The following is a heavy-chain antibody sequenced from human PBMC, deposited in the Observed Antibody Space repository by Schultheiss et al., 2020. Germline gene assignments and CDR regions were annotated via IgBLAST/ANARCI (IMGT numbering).Heavy chain of an antibody. D-gene: IGHD1-26*01. J-gene: IGHJ4*02. CDR3: ARGGGGSYPFDY. CDR1: GFTFSSYA. V-gene: IGHV4-34*01. CDR2: INHSGST. Sequence: GSLRLSCAASGFTFSSYAMSWVRQAPGKGLEWIGEINHSGSTNYNPSLKSRVTISVDTSKNQFSLKLSSVTAADTAVYYCARGGGGSYPFDYWGQGTLVTVSS.